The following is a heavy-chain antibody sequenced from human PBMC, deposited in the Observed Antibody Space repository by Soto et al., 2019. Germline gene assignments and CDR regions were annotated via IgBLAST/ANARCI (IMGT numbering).Heavy chain of an antibody. CDR1: GDTFNNYA. V-gene: IGHV1-69*06. D-gene: IGHD5-18*01. CDR3: ARARGYTYGPASYFDY. J-gene: IGHJ4*02. CDR2: FIPVFGTA. Sequence: SVKVSCKASGDTFNNYAISWVRQAPGQGLEWMGGFIPVFGTAKYAQKFQGRVTITADKSTSTASMELTSLRSDDTAVYYCARARGYTYGPASYFDYWGQGTLVTVSS.